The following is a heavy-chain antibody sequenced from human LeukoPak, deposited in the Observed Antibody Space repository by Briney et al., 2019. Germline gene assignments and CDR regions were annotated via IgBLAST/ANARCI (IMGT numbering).Heavy chain of an antibody. V-gene: IGHV4-39*07. CDR1: SGSISTSNYY. CDR3: ARVLTIRRSGFDI. J-gene: IGHJ3*02. D-gene: IGHD3-3*01. Sequence: SETLSLTCTVSSGSISTSNYYWGWVRQPPGKALEWIGNIFYTGSTYYSPSLKSRVTISPDTSRNQFSLRLSSVTAADTAVYYCARVLTIRRSGFDIWGQGTMVTVSS. CDR2: IFYTGST.